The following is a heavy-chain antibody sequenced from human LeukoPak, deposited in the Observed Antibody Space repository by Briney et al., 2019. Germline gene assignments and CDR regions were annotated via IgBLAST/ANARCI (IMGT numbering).Heavy chain of an antibody. J-gene: IGHJ4*02. CDR1: EFTFSSYT. CDR2: ISSTSSYI. D-gene: IGHD5-18*01. V-gene: IGHV3-21*01. Sequence: GGSLRLSCAASEFTFSSYTMNWGRQAPGEGLEWVSSISSTSSYIYYADSVKGRFTLSRDNAKNSLYLQMNSLRAEDTAVYYCARAAYSYGPRGFDYWGQGTLVTVSS. CDR3: ARAAYSYGPRGFDY.